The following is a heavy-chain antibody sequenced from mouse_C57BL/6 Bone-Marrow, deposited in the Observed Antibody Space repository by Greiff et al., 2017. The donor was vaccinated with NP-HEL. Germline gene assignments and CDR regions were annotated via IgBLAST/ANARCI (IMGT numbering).Heavy chain of an antibody. Sequence: EVHLVESGGDLVKPGGSLKLSCAASGFTFSSYGMSWVRQTPDKRLEWVATISSGGSYTYYPDSVKGRFTISRDNAKNTLYLQMSSLKSEDTAMYDCARRGVVARDYFDYWGQGTTLTVSS. J-gene: IGHJ2*01. V-gene: IGHV5-6*01. CDR3: ARRGVVARDYFDY. D-gene: IGHD1-1*01. CDR1: GFTFSSYG. CDR2: ISSGGSYT.